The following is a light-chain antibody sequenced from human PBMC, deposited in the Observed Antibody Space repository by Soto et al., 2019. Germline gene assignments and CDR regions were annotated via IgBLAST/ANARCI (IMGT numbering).Light chain of an antibody. Sequence: EIGLTQSPGTLSLSPGERATLSCRASQSVSSTYLAWYQQKPGQAPRLLIYGASSRATGIPDRFIGSGSGTDFTLTISRLETEDFAVYYCQQYCSSPPITFGQGTRLEIK. CDR3: QQYCSSPPIT. CDR2: GAS. V-gene: IGKV3-20*01. J-gene: IGKJ5*01. CDR1: QSVSSTY.